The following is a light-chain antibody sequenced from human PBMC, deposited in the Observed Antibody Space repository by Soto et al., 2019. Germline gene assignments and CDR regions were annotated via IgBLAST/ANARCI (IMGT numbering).Light chain of an antibody. J-gene: IGLJ3*02. V-gene: IGLV2-11*01. CDR2: DVS. Sequence: QSALTQPRSVSGSPGQSVIISCTGTSSDVGGYKYVSWYQQHPGKAPKLVIYDVSERPSGVPDRFSGSKSGNTASLTISGLQAEHEADDHFCSYAGSSVWVFGGGTKLTVL. CDR3: CSYAGSSVWV. CDR1: SSDVGGYKY.